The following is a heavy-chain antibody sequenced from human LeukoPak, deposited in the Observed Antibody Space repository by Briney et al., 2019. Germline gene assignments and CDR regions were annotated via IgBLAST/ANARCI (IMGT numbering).Heavy chain of an antibody. Sequence: GGSLRLSCAASGFTFSNAWMSWVRQAPGKGLEWVATMKEEGGNIYYVDSVRGRFTISRDNAKNSLFLQMNSLRADDTAVYYCTRDGCSGWCHDYWGQGTLVTVSS. J-gene: IGHJ4*02. D-gene: IGHD6-19*01. CDR3: TRDGCSGWCHDY. V-gene: IGHV3-7*01. CDR1: GFTFSNAW. CDR2: MKEEGGNI.